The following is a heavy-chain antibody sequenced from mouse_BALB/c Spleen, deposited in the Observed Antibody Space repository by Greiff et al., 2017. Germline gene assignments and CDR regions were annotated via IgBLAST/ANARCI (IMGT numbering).Heavy chain of an antibody. CDR1: GYTFTSYY. D-gene: IGHD1-2*01. CDR3: ARHYYGYDWFAY. Sequence: VQLQQSGPELVKPGASVRISCKASGYTFTSYYIHWVKQRPGQGLEWIGWIYPGNVNTKYNEKFKGKATLTADKSSSTAYMQLSSLTSEDSAVYFCARHYYGYDWFAYWGQGTLVTVSA. CDR2: IYPGNVNT. V-gene: IGHV1S56*01. J-gene: IGHJ3*01.